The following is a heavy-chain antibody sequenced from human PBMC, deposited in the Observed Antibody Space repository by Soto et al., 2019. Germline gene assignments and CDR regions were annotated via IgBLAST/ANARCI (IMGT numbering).Heavy chain of an antibody. D-gene: IGHD3-9*01. CDR3: ARVPLSGDDLSTAFWFDP. CDR1: GGSISSYY. CDR2: IYYSGST. V-gene: IGHV4-59*01. Sequence: PSETLSLTCTVSGGSISSYYWSWIRQPPGKGLEWIGYIYYSGSTNYNPSLKSRVTISVDTSKNQFSLKLSSVTAADTAVYYCARVPLSGDDLSTAFWFDPWGQGTLVTIS. J-gene: IGHJ5*02.